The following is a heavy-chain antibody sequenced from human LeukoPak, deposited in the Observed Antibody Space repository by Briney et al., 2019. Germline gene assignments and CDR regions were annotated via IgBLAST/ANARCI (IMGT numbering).Heavy chain of an antibody. Sequence: GASVKVSCKASGYTFTSYGISWVRQAPGQGLEWMGWINANNGYTNYPQKVQGRVIMTTDTSTSTAYMELRSLRSDDTAVYYCAKGAAGAFDIWGQGTMVTVSS. J-gene: IGHJ3*02. CDR1: GYTFTSYG. CDR3: AKGAAGAFDI. V-gene: IGHV1-18*01. CDR2: INANNGYT. D-gene: IGHD2-15*01.